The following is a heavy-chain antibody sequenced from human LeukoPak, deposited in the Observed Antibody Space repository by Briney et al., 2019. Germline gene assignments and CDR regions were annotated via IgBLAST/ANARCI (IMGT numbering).Heavy chain of an antibody. D-gene: IGHD2-2*01. V-gene: IGHV3-13*01. J-gene: IGHJ6*02. CDR3: ARALRKMYQLLSSSYYYYYGMDV. CDR1: GFTFSSYD. Sequence: GGSLRLSCAASGFTFSSYDMHWVRQATGKGLEWVSAIGTAGGTYYPGSVKGRFTISRENAKNSLYLQMNSLRAGDTAVYYCARALRKMYQLLSSSYYYYYGMDVWGQGTTVTVSS. CDR2: IGTAGGT.